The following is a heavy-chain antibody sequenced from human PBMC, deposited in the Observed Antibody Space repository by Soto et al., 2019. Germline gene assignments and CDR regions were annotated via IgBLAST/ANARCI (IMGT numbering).Heavy chain of an antibody. V-gene: IGHV1-18*04. J-gene: IGHJ4*02. Sequence: QVQLVQSGGEVRKPGASVKVSCKASGYTFTSYGVSWVRQAPGQGLEWMGWIRAYTGYTNYAQKFQGRVTITTDTSTSTAYMELRSLISDDTAVDSCARASDGYRSGWYVGYFDYWGQGTLVTVSS. CDR3: ARASDGYRSGWYVGYFDY. CDR2: IRAYTGYT. CDR1: GYTFTSYG. D-gene: IGHD6-19*01.